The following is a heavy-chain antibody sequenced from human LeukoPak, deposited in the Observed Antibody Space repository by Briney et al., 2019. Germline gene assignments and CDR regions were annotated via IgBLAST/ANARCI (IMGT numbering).Heavy chain of an antibody. CDR1: GGSISSGSYY. V-gene: IGHV4-39*07. CDR2: INHSGST. D-gene: IGHD6-13*01. CDR3: ARGRRWAAAAILY. J-gene: IGHJ4*02. Sequence: PSETLSLTCTVSGGSISSGSYYWAWIRQPPGKGLEWIGEINHSGSTNYNPSLKSRVTISVDTSKNQFSLKLSSVTAADTAVYYCARGRRWAAAAILYWDQGTLVTVSS.